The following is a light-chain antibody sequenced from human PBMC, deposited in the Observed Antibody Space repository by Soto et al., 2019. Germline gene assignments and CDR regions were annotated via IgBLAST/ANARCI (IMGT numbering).Light chain of an antibody. CDR1: RLASLR. CDR3: QLWHPGSDHRV. J-gene: IGLJ3*02. CDR2: DDS. V-gene: IGLV3-21*02. Sequence: SYELTQPPSVSVAPGQTARMTCGGSRLASLRVHWYQQQPGQAPVLVVYDDSDRPSGIPERFSGSNSGNTATLTISRVEPGDEADYYCQLWHPGSDHRVLGGGTKLTVL.